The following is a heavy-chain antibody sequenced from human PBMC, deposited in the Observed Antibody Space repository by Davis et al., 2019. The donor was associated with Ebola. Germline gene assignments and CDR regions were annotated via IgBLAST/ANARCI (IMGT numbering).Heavy chain of an antibody. CDR3: ARGARIPSGYYYYYMDV. J-gene: IGHJ6*03. CDR1: GFTFSSYA. V-gene: IGHV3-23*01. D-gene: IGHD2-15*01. Sequence: GESLKISCAASGFTFSSYAMSWVRQAPGKGLEWVSAISGSGGSTSYADSVKGRFTISRDNSKNTLYLQMNSLRAEDTAVYYCARGARIPSGYYYYYMDVWGKGTTVTVSS. CDR2: ISGSGGST.